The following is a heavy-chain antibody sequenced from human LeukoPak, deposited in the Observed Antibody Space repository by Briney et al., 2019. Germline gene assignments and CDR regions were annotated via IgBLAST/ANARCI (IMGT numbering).Heavy chain of an antibody. CDR2: ISSRSTYI. CDR3: VRRWSAQSPFDS. CDR1: GFTFSAYN. Sequence: GGSLRLSCAASGFTFSAYNLNWVRQAPGKGLEWVSSISSRSTYIDYAASVKGRFTISRDDAKNSLYLQMISLRAEDTAVYYCVRRWSAQSPFDSWGQGTLVTVSS. V-gene: IGHV3-21*01. J-gene: IGHJ5*01. D-gene: IGHD3-3*01.